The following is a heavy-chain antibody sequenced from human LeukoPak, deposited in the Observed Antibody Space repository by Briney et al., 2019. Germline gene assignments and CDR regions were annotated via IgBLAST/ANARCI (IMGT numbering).Heavy chain of an antibody. Sequence: ASVKVSCKASGYTFTNYYMHWVRQATGQGLEWMGWMNPNSGNTGYAQKFQGRVTMTRNTSISTAYMELSSLRSEDTAVYYCARGLVRSGIAGIDYWGQGTLVTVSS. CDR2: MNPNSGNT. CDR3: ARGLVRSGIAGIDY. CDR1: GYTFTNYY. D-gene: IGHD1-26*01. J-gene: IGHJ4*02. V-gene: IGHV1-8*02.